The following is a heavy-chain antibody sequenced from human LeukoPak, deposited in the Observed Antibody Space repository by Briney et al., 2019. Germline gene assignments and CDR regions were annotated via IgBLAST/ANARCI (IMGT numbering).Heavy chain of an antibody. CDR3: AKDRTVVVPALDY. CDR1: GFTFSSYG. D-gene: IGHD2-2*01. CDR2: ISYDGSNK. V-gene: IGHV3-30*18. Sequence: GGSLRLSCAASGFTFSSYGMHWVRQAPGKGLEWVAVISYDGSNKYYADSVKGRFTISRDNSKNTLYLQMNSLRAEDTAVYYCAKDRTVVVPALDYWGQGTLVTVSS. J-gene: IGHJ4*02.